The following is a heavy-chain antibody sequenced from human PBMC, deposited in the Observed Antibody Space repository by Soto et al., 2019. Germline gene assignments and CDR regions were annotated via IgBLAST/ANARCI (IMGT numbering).Heavy chain of an antibody. CDR1: GGTFSSYA. CDR3: ARVLSEYCGGDCPYYYYYGMDV. D-gene: IGHD2-21*02. CDR2: IIPIFGTA. J-gene: IGHJ6*02. V-gene: IGHV1-69*13. Sequence: SVKVSCKASGGTFSSYAISWVRQAPGQGLEWMGGIIPIFGTANYAQKFQGRVTITADESTSTAYMELSSLRSEDTAVYYCARVLSEYCGGDCPYYYYYGMDVRGQGTTVTVSS.